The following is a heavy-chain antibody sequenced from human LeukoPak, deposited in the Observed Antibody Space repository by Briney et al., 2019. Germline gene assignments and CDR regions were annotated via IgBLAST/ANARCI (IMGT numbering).Heavy chain of an antibody. CDR3: ARDEDYDSSGYSY. CDR1: GFTFSDYY. J-gene: IGHJ4*02. CDR2: ISSSGSTI. Sequence: GGSLRLSCAASGFTFSDYYMSWIRQAPGKGLEWVSYISSSGSTIYYADSVKGRFTISRDNAKNSLYPQMNSLRAEDTAVYYCARDEDYDSSGYSYWGQGTLVTVSS. V-gene: IGHV3-11*04. D-gene: IGHD3-22*01.